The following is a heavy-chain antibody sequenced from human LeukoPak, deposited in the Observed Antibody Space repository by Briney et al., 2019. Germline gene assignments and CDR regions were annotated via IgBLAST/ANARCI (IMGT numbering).Heavy chain of an antibody. CDR2: INPNSGAT. D-gene: IGHD6-19*01. V-gene: IGHV1-2*02. CDR1: GYTFTSYG. Sequence: ASVKVSCKASGYTFTSYGISWVRQAPGQGLEWMGWINPNSGATNYAQKFQGRVTMTRDTSISTAYMELSRLRSDDTAVYYCARDTEAVAGSLSWGQGTLVIVSS. CDR3: ARDTEAVAGSLS. J-gene: IGHJ5*02.